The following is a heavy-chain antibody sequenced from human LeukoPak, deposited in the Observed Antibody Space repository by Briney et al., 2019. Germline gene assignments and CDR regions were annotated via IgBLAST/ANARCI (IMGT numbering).Heavy chain of an antibody. V-gene: IGHV3-53*01. CDR3: ARGSGWLDY. D-gene: IGHD6-19*01. CDR2: IYSGGNT. CDR1: GFTVSNTF. Sequence: PGESLTLSCAASGFTVSNTFMSWVRQAPGKGLEWVSDIYSGGNTYYAHSLKGRFTISRDNSKNTLYLQMNSLRAEDTAVYYCARGSGWLDYWGQGTLVTVSS. J-gene: IGHJ4*02.